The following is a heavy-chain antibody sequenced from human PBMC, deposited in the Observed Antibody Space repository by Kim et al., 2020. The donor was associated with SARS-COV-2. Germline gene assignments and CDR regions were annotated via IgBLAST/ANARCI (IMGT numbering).Heavy chain of an antibody. D-gene: IGHD3-22*01. CDR2: IYYSGST. J-gene: IGHJ4*02. CDR1: GGSISSGGYY. Sequence: SETLSLTCTVSGGSISSGGYYWSWIRQHPGKGLEWIGYIYYSGSTYYNPSLKSRVTISVDTSKNQFSLKPSSVTAADTAVYYWARTYDSSGYYLDYWGQGTLVTVSS. CDR3: ARTYDSSGYYLDY. V-gene: IGHV4-31*03.